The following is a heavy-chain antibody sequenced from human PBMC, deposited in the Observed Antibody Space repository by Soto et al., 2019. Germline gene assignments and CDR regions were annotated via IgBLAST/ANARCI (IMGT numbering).Heavy chain of an antibody. J-gene: IGHJ6*02. CDR1: GFTFISYA. V-gene: IGHV3-30-3*01. CDR3: ARDAVGLLWFGELGGMDV. D-gene: IGHD3-10*01. Sequence: GGSLSLSCAASGFTFISYAMHWGRQAPGKGLEWVAVISYDGSNKYYADSVKGRFTISRDNSKNTLYLQMNSLRAEDTAVYYCARDAVGLLWFGELGGMDVWGQGTTVTVSS. CDR2: ISYDGSNK.